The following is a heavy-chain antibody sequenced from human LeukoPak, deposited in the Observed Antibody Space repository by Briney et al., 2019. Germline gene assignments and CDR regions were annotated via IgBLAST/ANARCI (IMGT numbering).Heavy chain of an antibody. J-gene: IGHJ4*02. CDR2: ISGSGGST. D-gene: IGHD3-9*01. CDR1: GFTFTNYP. V-gene: IGHV3-23*01. CDR3: AKDSGDDDILTGYYDY. Sequence: GGSLRLSCAASGFTFTNYPMIWVRQAPGKGLEWVSAISGSGGSTYYADSVKGRFTISRDNSKNTLYLQMNSLRAEDTAVYYCAKDSGDDDILTGYYDYWGQGTLVTVSS.